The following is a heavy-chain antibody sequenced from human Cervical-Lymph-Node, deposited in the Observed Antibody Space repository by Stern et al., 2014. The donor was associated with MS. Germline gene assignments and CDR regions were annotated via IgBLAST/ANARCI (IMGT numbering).Heavy chain of an antibody. D-gene: IGHD3-10*01. Sequence: VQLVESGPGLVKPSETLSLTCSVSGTSISSSSYCWGWVRQPPGKGLEWIGSIYYTGSTYYNPSLTSRVTISVDTSKTQFSVTRSSVTAADTAVYYCARGRRGSGSYYFNWFDPWGQGTLVTVSS. CDR3: ARGRRGSGSYYFNWFDP. CDR1: GTSISSSSYC. V-gene: IGHV4-39*01. J-gene: IGHJ5*02. CDR2: IYYTGST.